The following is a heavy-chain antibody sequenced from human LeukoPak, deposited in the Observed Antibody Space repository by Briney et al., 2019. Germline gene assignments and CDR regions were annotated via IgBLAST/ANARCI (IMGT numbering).Heavy chain of an antibody. CDR2: ISGSGGST. J-gene: IGHJ4*02. CDR1: GFTFSSYV. D-gene: IGHD4-17*01. CDR3: ASALTTVTPHFHY. V-gene: IGHV3-23*01. Sequence: GGSLRLSCAASGFTFSSYVMSWVRQAPGKGLEWVSAISGSGGSTYYADSVKGRFTISRDNAKNTVYLQMNSLRVEDTGVYYCASALTTVTPHFHYWGQGTLVTVSS.